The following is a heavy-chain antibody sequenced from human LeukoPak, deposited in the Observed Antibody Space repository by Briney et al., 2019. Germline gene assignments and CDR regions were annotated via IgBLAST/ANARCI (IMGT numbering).Heavy chain of an antibody. J-gene: IGHJ4*02. D-gene: IGHD5-12*01. CDR2: IYYSGST. V-gene: IGHV4-31*03. Sequence: SETLSLTCTVSGGFISSDGYYWSWIRQHPGKGLEWIGYIYYSGSTYYNPSLKSRVTISVDTSKNQFSLKLSSVTAADTAVYYCAREAVATITSGYFDYWGQGTLVTVSS. CDR1: GGFISSDGYY. CDR3: AREAVATITSGYFDY.